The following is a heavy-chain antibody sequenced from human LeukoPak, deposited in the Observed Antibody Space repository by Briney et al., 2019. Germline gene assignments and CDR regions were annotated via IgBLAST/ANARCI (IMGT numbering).Heavy chain of an antibody. CDR3: ARVRLDTAMVYEFDY. Sequence: ASVKVSCKASGYTFTSYGISWVRQAPGQGLEWMGWINPNSGGTNYAQKFQGRVTMTRDTSISTAYMELSRLRSDDTAVYYCARVRLDTAMVYEFDYWGQGTLVTVSS. CDR1: GYTFTSYG. J-gene: IGHJ4*02. V-gene: IGHV1-2*02. D-gene: IGHD5-18*01. CDR2: INPNSGGT.